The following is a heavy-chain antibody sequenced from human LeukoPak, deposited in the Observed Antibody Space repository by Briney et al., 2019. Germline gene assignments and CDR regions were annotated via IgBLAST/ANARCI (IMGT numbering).Heavy chain of an antibody. V-gene: IGHV4-34*01. D-gene: IGHD2-15*01. J-gene: IGHJ6*03. Sequence: SETLSLTCAVYGGSFSGYYWSWIRQPPGKGLEWIGEINHSGSTNYNPSLKSRVTISVDTSKNQFSLKLSSVTAADTAVYYCARGTRGGYCSGGSCYKNYYYYYYMDVWGKGTTVTVSS. CDR1: GGSFSGYY. CDR2: INHSGST. CDR3: ARGTRGGYCSGGSCYKNYYYYYYMDV.